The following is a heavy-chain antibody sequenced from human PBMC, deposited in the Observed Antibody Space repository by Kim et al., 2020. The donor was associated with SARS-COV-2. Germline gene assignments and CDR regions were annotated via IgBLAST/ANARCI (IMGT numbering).Heavy chain of an antibody. D-gene: IGHD5-12*01. CDR2: INTNTGNP. V-gene: IGHV7-4-1*02. CDR3: ARDSRSGYDEPDDY. CDR1: GYTFTSYA. Sequence: ASVKVSCKASGYTFTSYAMNWVRQAPGQGLEWMGWINTNTGNPTYAQGFTGRFVFSLDTSVSTAYLQISSLKAEDTAVYYCARDSRSGYDEPDDYWGQGTLVTVSS. J-gene: IGHJ4*02.